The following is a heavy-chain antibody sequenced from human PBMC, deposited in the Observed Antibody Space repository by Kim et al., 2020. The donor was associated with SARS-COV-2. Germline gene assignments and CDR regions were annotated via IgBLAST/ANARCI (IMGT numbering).Heavy chain of an antibody. V-gene: IGHV3-30*04. CDR1: GFSFRSFS. D-gene: IGHD5-12*01. CDR2: IAYDGSNT. CDR3: ARENRDGYDFFDY. Sequence: GGSLRLSCAASGFSFRSFSMHWVRQAPGKGLEWLSLIAYDGSNTYYIDSVKGRFTISRDNSKNTLFLQMNSLRADDTAVYYCARENRDGYDFFDYWGLGSLVTVSS. J-gene: IGHJ4*02.